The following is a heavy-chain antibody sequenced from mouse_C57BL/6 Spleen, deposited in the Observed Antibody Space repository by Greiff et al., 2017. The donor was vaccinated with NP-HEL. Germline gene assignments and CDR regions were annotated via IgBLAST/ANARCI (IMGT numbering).Heavy chain of an antibody. D-gene: IGHD2-1*01. V-gene: IGHV1-4*01. CDR2: ITPSSGYT. CDR1: GYTFTSYT. J-gene: IGHJ2*01. CDR3: AREVPKVYGTLYYSVY. Sequence: VQLQQPGAELARPGASVKMPCKASGYTFTSYTMHWVKQRPGQGLERIGYITPSSGYTKSNQNFKDKSTLTVDKSSSTAYLKLSSLSTEDSAVYDCAREVPKVYGTLYYSVYLDQCTTLKVSS.